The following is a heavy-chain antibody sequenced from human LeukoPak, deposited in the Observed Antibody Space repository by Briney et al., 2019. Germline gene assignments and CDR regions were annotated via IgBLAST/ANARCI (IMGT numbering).Heavy chain of an antibody. CDR1: GFNFNNYW. V-gene: IGHV3-74*01. CDR2: INSDGSTT. J-gene: IGHJ5*02. D-gene: IGHD2/OR15-2a*01. CDR3: ASLSQYPSAWFDP. Sequence: PGGSLRLSCAASGFNFNNYWTHWVRQTPGKGLEWVSRINSDGSTTTYADSVKGRFTISRDNTKNMLYLQMNSLTAEDTAMYYCASLSQYPSAWFDPWGQGTLVTVSS.